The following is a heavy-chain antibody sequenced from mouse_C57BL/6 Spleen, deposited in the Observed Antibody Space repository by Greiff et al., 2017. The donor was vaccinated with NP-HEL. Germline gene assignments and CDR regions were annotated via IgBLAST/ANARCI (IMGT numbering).Heavy chain of an antibody. CDR1: GFTFSSYA. D-gene: IGHD1-1*01. CDR3: ARDPLITTVVDWYFDV. J-gene: IGHJ1*03. CDR2: LSDGGSYT. Sequence: EVQVVESGGGLVKPGGSLKLSCAASGFTFSSYAMSWVRQTPEKRLEWVATLSDGGSYTYYPDNVKGRFTISRDNAKNNLYLQMSHLKSEDTAMYYCARDPLITTVVDWYFDVWGTGTTVTVSS. V-gene: IGHV5-4*01.